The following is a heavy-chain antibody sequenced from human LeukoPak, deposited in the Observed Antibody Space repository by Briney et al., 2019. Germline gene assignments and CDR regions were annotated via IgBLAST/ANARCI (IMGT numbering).Heavy chain of an antibody. V-gene: IGHV3-74*01. D-gene: IGHD2-15*01. J-gene: IGHJ5*02. CDR2: IKTDGSTT. Sequence: GGSLRLSCAVSGFTFSSSWMHWVRQAPGKGLVWVSHIKTDGSTTAYADSVKGRFTISRDNSKNTLYLQMNSLRAEDTAVYYCAKDTGYCSGGSCYSRWSDPWGQGTLVTVSS. CDR3: AKDTGYCSGGSCYSRWSDP. CDR1: GFTFSSSW.